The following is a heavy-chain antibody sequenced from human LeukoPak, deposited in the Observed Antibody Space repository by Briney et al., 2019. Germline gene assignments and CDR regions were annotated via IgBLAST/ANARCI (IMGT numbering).Heavy chain of an antibody. J-gene: IGHJ6*02. D-gene: IGHD3-9*01. CDR2: ISAYNGNT. CDR3: ARASGPLDILTGYYPPYGMDV. CDR1: GYTFTSYG. V-gene: IGHV1-18*01. Sequence: ASVKVSCKASGYTFTSYGISWVRQAPGQGLEWMGWISAYNGNTNYAQKLQGRVTMTTDTSTSTAYMELRSLRSDDTAVYYCARASGPLDILTGYYPPYGMDVWGQGTTVTVSS.